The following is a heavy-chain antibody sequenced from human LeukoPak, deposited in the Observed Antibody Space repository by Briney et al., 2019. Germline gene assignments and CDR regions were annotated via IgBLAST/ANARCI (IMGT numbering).Heavy chain of an antibody. V-gene: IGHV1-8*01. Sequence: ASVTVSCKASGYTFTSYDIHWVRQATGQGLEWMGWMNPNSGNTGYAQKFQGRVTMTRNTSISTAYMELSSLRSEDTAVYYCARGKDRSGSYEYLLDGHDYWGQGTLVTVSS. CDR2: MNPNSGNT. J-gene: IGHJ4*02. CDR1: GYTFTSYD. D-gene: IGHD3-10*01. CDR3: ARGKDRSGSYEYLLDGHDY.